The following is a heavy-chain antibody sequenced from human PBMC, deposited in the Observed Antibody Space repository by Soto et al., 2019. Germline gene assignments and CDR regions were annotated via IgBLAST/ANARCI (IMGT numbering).Heavy chain of an antibody. CDR3: ATTDCSGGSCYLA. CDR2: IYPGDSET. J-gene: IGHJ5*02. Sequence: GESLKISCKGSGYIITNYWIAWVRQMPGKGLEWMGIIYPGDSETRNSPSFQGQVTISADRSISTAYLQLSSLKASDTAMYYCATTDCSGGSCYLAWGQGTLVTVSS. D-gene: IGHD2-15*01. CDR1: GYIITNYW. V-gene: IGHV5-51*01.